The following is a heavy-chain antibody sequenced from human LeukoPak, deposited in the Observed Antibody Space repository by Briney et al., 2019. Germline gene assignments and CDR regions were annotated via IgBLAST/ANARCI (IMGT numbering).Heavy chain of an antibody. J-gene: IGHJ4*02. V-gene: IGHV4-31*03. CDR3: ARERYSSGWIFSYFDY. CDR1: RGSISGSGYY. Sequence: SQTLSLTCTVSRGSISGSGYYWSWIRQHPGKGLEWIGYIYYSGSTYCNPSLKSRVTISVDTSKNQFSLKLTSVTAADTALYYCARERYSSGWIFSYFDYWGQGTLVTVSS. D-gene: IGHD6-19*01. CDR2: IYYSGST.